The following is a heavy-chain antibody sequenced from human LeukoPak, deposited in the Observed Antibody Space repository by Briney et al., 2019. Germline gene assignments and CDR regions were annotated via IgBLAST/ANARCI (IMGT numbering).Heavy chain of an antibody. CDR2: IIPIFGTA. D-gene: IGHD1-26*01. V-gene: IGHV1-69*13. CDR1: GGTFSSYA. J-gene: IGHJ4*02. Sequence: GASVKVSCKASGGTFSSYAISWVRQAPGQGLEWMGGIIPIFGTANYAQKFQGRVTITADESTSTAYMELSSLRSEDTAVYFCAKPRGLAIVGAHFDYWGQGTLVTVSS. CDR3: AKPRGLAIVGAHFDY.